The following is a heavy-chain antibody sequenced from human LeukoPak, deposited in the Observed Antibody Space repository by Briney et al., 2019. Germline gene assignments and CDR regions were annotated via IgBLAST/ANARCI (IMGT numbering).Heavy chain of an antibody. D-gene: IGHD6-13*01. Sequence: SETLSLTCTVSGGSISSYYWSWIRQPPGKGLEWIGYIYYSGSTNYNPSLKSRVTISVDTSKNQFSLKLSSVTAADTAVYYCARDQGSSWSFDPWGQGTLVTVSS. V-gene: IGHV4-59*01. CDR1: GGSISSYY. CDR3: ARDQGSSWSFDP. CDR2: IYYSGST. J-gene: IGHJ5*02.